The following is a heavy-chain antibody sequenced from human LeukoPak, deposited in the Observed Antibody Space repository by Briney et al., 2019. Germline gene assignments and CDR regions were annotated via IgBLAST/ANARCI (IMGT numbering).Heavy chain of an antibody. V-gene: IGHV4-39*01. CDR2: IYYSGST. CDR3: ARLTYQYCSSTSCYLPDYYYYGMDV. CDR1: GGSISSSSYY. J-gene: IGHJ6*02. Sequence: SETLSLTCTVSGGSISSSSYYWGWIRQPPGKGLEWIGNIYYSGSTYYNPSLKSRVTISVDTSKNQFSLKLSSVTAADTAVYYCARLTYQYCSSTSCYLPDYYYYGMDVWGQGTTVTVSS. D-gene: IGHD2-2*01.